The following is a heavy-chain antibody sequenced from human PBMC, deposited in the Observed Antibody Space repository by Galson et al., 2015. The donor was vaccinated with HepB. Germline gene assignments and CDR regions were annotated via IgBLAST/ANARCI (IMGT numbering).Heavy chain of an antibody. CDR2: VYWDDDK. V-gene: IGHV2-5*02. Sequence: PALVKPTQTLTLTCTFSGFSLSTSGVGVAWIRQPPGKALEWLALVYWDDDKRFSPSLQSKLTITKDTSRNQVVLTVTNMDPVDTATYYCARRSTGWSFDYWGQGTLVTVSS. CDR1: GFSLSTSGVG. J-gene: IGHJ4*02. D-gene: IGHD6-19*01. CDR3: ARRSTGWSFDY.